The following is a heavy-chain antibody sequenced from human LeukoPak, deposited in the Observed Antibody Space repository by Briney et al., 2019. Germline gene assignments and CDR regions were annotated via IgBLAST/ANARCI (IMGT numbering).Heavy chain of an antibody. V-gene: IGHV5-51*01. CDR2: INPGDSHT. CDR1: GYNFTTYF. Sequence: GESLKISCKGSGYNFTTYFIGWVRQMPGKGLEWVGVINPGDSHTIYSPSFQGHVTISADKSIGTAYLQWGSLQASDTAMYYCARAYDYFMDVWGKGTTVTVSS. J-gene: IGHJ6*03. CDR3: ARAYDYFMDV. D-gene: IGHD3-16*01.